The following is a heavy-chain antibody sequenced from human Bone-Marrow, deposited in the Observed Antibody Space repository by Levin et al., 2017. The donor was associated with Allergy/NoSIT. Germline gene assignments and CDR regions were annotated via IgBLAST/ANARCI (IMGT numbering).Heavy chain of an antibody. CDR2: ISHDGSNK. CDR3: ATDVRWYSSGPNWFGP. CDR1: GFTFSNYS. D-gene: IGHD6-19*01. J-gene: IGHJ5*02. Sequence: GGSLRLSCAASGFTFSNYSMHWVRQAPGKGLEWVAVISHDGSNKYHADSVKGRFTISRDNFKNTLYVQMNSLRAEDTAVYYCATDVRWYSSGPNWFGPWGQGTLVAVSS. V-gene: IGHV3-30-3*01.